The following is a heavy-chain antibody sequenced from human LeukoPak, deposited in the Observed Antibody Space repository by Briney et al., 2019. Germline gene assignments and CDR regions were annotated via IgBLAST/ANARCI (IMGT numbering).Heavy chain of an antibody. D-gene: IGHD2-15*01. CDR3: ARQYCSGGSCYGAFNI. V-gene: IGHV5-51*01. CDR1: GYSFTSYW. Sequence: HGESLKISCKGSGYSFTSYWIGWVRQMPGKGLEWMGIIYPGDSDTRYSPSFQGQVTISADKSISTAYLQWSSLKASDTAMYYCARQYCSGGSCYGAFNIWGQGTMVTVSS. CDR2: IYPGDSDT. J-gene: IGHJ3*02.